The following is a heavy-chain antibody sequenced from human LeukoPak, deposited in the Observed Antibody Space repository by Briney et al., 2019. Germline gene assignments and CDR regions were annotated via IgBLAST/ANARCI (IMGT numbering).Heavy chain of an antibody. CDR2: IYYSGST. D-gene: IGHD3-10*01. V-gene: IGHV4-59*01. CDR3: ARYYYGSGSYENWFDP. Sequence: SETLSLTCTVSGGSISSYYWSWIRQPPGRGLEWIGYIYYSGSTNYNPSLKSRVTISVDTPKNQFSLKLSSVTAADTAVYYCARYYYGSGSYENWFDPWGQGTLVTVSS. CDR1: GGSISSYY. J-gene: IGHJ5*02.